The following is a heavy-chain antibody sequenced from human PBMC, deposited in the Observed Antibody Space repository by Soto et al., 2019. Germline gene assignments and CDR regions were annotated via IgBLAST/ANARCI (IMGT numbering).Heavy chain of an antibody. D-gene: IGHD1-1*01. Sequence: QVQLQQSGPGLVKPSQTLSLTCAISGDSVSGDSTAWNWIRQSPSRGLEWLGRTYYRSRWYNDYAVSLKSRITINPDTSENHFSLQLNSVTPEDTAVYYCARAPGTAFAFDVWGQGTMVTVSS. J-gene: IGHJ3*01. CDR1: GDSVSGDSTA. V-gene: IGHV6-1*01. CDR2: TYYRSRWYN. CDR3: ARAPGTAFAFDV.